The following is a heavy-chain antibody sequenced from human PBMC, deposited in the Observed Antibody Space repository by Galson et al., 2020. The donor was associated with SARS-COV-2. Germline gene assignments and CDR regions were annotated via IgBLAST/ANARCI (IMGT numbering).Heavy chain of an antibody. CDR3: AHRQSLTGYSSGWFYFDY. J-gene: IGHJ4*02. V-gene: IGHV2-5*02. CDR1: GFSLSTSGVG. D-gene: IGHD6-19*01. CDR2: IYWDDDK. Sequence: SGPTLVKPTQTLTLTCTFSGFSLSTSGVGVGWIRQPPGKALEWLALIYWDDDKRYSPSLKSRLTITKDTSKNQVVLTMTNMDPVDTATYYCAHRQSLTGYSSGWFYFDYWGQGTLVTVSS.